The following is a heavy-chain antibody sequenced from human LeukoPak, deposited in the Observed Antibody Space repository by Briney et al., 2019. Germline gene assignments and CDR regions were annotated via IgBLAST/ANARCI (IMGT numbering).Heavy chain of an antibody. CDR2: ISGSGGST. CDR3: ARVQQLDWFDP. J-gene: IGHJ5*02. CDR1: GFTFSSYA. Sequence: GGSLRLSCAASGFTFSSYAMSWVRQAPGKGLEWVSAISGSGGSTYYADSVKGRFTISRDNSKNTLYLQLNSLRAEDTAVYYCARVQQLDWFDPWGQGTLVTVSS. V-gene: IGHV3-23*01. D-gene: IGHD6-13*01.